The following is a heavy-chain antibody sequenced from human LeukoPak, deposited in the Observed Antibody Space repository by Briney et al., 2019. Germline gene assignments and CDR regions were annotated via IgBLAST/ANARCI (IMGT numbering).Heavy chain of an antibody. D-gene: IGHD3-22*01. CDR2: ISAYNGNT. Sequence: ASVKVSCKASGYTFTSYGISWVRQAPGQGLKWMGWISAYNGNTNYAQKLQGRVTMTTDTSTSTAYMELRSLRSDDTAVYYCARDSGAYYYDSSGYYNYWGQGTLVTVSS. J-gene: IGHJ4*02. CDR1: GYTFTSYG. CDR3: ARDSGAYYYDSSGYYNY. V-gene: IGHV1-18*01.